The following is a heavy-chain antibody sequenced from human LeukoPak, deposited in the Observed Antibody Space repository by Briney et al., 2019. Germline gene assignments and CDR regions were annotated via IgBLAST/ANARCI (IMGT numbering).Heavy chain of an antibody. J-gene: IGHJ4*02. D-gene: IGHD1-20*01. Sequence: SETLSLTCTVSGGSISSGDYYWSWIRQPPGKGLERIGYIYYSGSTYYNPSLKSRVTISVDTSKNQFSLKLSSVTAADTAVYYCARGVGGNWNDVTFDYWGQGTLVTVSS. CDR3: ARGVGGNWNDVTFDY. CDR2: IYYSGST. V-gene: IGHV4-30-4*01. CDR1: GGSISSGDYY.